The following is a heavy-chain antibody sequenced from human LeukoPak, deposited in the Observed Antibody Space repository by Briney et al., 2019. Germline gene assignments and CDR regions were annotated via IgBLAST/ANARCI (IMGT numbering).Heavy chain of an antibody. V-gene: IGHV3-74*01. D-gene: IGHD3-10*01. CDR1: GFTFSSYW. J-gene: IGHJ5*02. CDR2: INSDGSNA. Sequence: QPGGSLRLSCAASGFTFSSYWMHWVRQARGQGLVWVSRINSDGSNAVYADSVKGRFTISRDNAKNTLYLQMNSLRAEDTAVYYCARDPKRGNWFDPWGQGTLVTVSS. CDR3: ARDPKRGNWFDP.